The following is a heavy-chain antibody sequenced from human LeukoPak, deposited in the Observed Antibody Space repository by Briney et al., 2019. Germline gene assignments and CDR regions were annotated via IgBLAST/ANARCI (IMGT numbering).Heavy chain of an antibody. CDR2: INPNSGGT. CDR1: GYTFNDYY. Sequence: ASVKVSCKASGYTFNDYYMHWVRQAPGQGLEWMGWINPNSGGTNYAQKFQGRVTMTRDTSITTAYMELSGLRSDDTAVYYCARRVMIMFGGVNTNWFDPWGQGTLVTVSS. V-gene: IGHV1-2*02. CDR3: ARRVMIMFGGVNTNWFDP. J-gene: IGHJ5*02. D-gene: IGHD3-16*01.